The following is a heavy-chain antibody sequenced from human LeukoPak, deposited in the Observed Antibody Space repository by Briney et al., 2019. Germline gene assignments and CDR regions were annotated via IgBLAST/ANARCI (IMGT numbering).Heavy chain of an antibody. D-gene: IGHD1-26*01. CDR1: GLTFSSYA. CDR2: ISYDGSNK. CDR3: AKGRLLGAPWGMDV. Sequence: PGRSLRLSCAASGLTFSSYAMHWVRQAPGKGLEWVAVISYDGSNKYYADSVKGRFTISRDNSKNTLYLQMNSLRAEDTAVYYCAKGRLLGAPWGMDVWGQGTTVTVSS. V-gene: IGHV3-30-3*01. J-gene: IGHJ6*02.